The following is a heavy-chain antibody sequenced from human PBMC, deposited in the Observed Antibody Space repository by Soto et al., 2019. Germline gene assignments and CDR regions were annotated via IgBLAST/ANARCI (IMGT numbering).Heavy chain of an antibody. CDR1: GGSISSSSYY. J-gene: IGHJ4*02. Sequence: PSETLSLTCTVSGGSISSSSYYWGWIRQPPGKGLEWIGSIYYSGSTYYNPSLKSRVTISVDTSKNQFSLKLSSVTAADTAVYYCARLGVVVVAVDYWGQGTLVTVSS. V-gene: IGHV4-39*01. CDR3: ARLGVVVVAVDY. D-gene: IGHD2-15*01. CDR2: IYYSGST.